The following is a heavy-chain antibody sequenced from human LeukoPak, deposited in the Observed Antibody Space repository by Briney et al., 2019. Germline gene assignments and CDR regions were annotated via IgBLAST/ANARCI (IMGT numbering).Heavy chain of an antibody. Sequence: PGGSLRLSRAASGFTFSNSIFHWVRQAPGKGLEWVSAMSYDGFSKYYADSVKGRFTISRDNSRSTVDLQLGSLGPDDTAVYYCAREGHTSGYCGSFDNWGQGTAVVVSS. CDR1: GFTFSNSI. D-gene: IGHD3-22*01. CDR3: AREGHTSGYCGSFDN. CDR2: MSYDGFSK. V-gene: IGHV3-30*03. J-gene: IGHJ3*02.